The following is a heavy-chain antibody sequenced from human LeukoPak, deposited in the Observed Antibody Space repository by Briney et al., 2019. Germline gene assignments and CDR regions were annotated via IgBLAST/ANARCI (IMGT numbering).Heavy chain of an antibody. Sequence: SQTLSLTCAISGDSVSSNSAAWNWIRQSPSRGLEWLGRTYYRSKWYNDYAVSVKSRITINPDTSKNQFSLQLNSVTPEDTAVYYCARVKELVVRGVYYYYYYYMDVWGKGTTVTISS. CDR3: ARVKELVVRGVYYYYYYYMDV. J-gene: IGHJ6*03. CDR1: GDSVSSNSAA. D-gene: IGHD3-10*01. V-gene: IGHV6-1*01. CDR2: TYYRSKWYN.